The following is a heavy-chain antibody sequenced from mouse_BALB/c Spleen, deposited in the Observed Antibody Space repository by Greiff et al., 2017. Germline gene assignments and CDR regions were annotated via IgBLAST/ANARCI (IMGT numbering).Heavy chain of an antibody. V-gene: IGHV3-2*02. J-gene: IGHJ4*01. CDR3: ARAPYYGSSYGSYYYAMDY. CDR1: GYSITSDYA. D-gene: IGHD1-1*01. CDR2: ISYSGST. Sequence: EVQLVESGPGLVKPSQSLSLTCTVTGYSITSDYAWNWIRQFPGNKLEWMGYISYSGSTSYNPSLKSRISITRDTSKNQFFLQLNSVTTEDTATYYCARAPYYGSSYGSYYYAMDYWGQGTSVTVSS.